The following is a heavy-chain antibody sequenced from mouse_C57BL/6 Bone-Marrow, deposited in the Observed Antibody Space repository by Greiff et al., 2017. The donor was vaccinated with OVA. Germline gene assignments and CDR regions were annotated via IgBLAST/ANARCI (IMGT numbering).Heavy chain of an antibody. CDR3: ARQGGRGYAMDY. CDR2: LSNGGGST. Sequence: EVMLVESGGGLVQPGGSLKLSCAASGFTFSDYYMYWVRQTPEKRLEWVAYLSNGGGSTYYPDTVKGRFTISRDNAKNTLYLQMSRLKSEDTAMYYCARQGGRGYAMDYWGQGTSVTVSS. CDR1: GFTFSDYY. V-gene: IGHV5-12*01. J-gene: IGHJ4*01.